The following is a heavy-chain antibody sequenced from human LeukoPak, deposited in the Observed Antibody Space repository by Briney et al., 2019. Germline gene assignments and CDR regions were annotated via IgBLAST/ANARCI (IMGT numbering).Heavy chain of an antibody. CDR1: GYTFTGYY. CDR3: AREAELRYFDWLPGDAFDI. D-gene: IGHD3-9*01. V-gene: IGHV1-2*04. CDR2: INPNSGGT. Sequence: GASVKVSCKASGYTFTGYYMHWVRQGPGQGLEWMGWINPNSGGTNYAQKFQGWVTMTRDTSISTAYMELSRLRSDDTAVYYCAREAELRYFDWLPGDAFDIWGQGTMVTVSS. J-gene: IGHJ3*02.